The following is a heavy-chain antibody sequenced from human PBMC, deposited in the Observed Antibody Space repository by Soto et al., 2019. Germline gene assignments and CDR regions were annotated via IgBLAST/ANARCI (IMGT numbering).Heavy chain of an antibody. V-gene: IGHV4-59*01. D-gene: IGHD4-17*01. Sequence: SETLSLTCTVSGGSINYSYWTWIRQPPGKGLEWIGYISYTGSANYNASLKSRLTISVDTSKNQFSLKLSSVTAADTALYYCASVNYGDYYYGMDVWGQGTTATVSS. CDR2: ISYTGSA. J-gene: IGHJ6*02. CDR1: GGSINYSY. CDR3: ASVNYGDYYYGMDV.